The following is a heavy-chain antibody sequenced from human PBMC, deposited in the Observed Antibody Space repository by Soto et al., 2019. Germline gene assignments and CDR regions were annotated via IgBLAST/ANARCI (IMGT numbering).Heavy chain of an antibody. CDR3: ARDGSQVRFLEWLLPDY. Sequence: EVQLVESGGGLVKPGGSLRLSCAASGFTFSSYSMNWVRQAPGKGMEWVSSISSSSSYIYYADSVKGRFTISRDNANNALYLQMNSMRAEDTAVYYCARDGSQVRFLEWLLPDYRGQGTLVTVT. CDR1: GFTFSSYS. J-gene: IGHJ4*01. V-gene: IGHV3-21*01. CDR2: ISSSSSYI. D-gene: IGHD3-3*01.